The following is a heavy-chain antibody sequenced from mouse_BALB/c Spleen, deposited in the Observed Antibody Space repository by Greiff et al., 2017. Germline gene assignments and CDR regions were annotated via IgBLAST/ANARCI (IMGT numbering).Heavy chain of an antibody. V-gene: IGHV1S81*02. CDR3: ARWGWFDY. CDR2: INPSNGRT. D-gene: IGHD3-3*01. Sequence: QVQLQQPGAELVKPGASVKLSCKASGYTFTSYWMHWVQQRPGQGLEWIGEINPSNGRTNYNEKFKSKATLTVDKSASTAYMQLSSLTSEDSAVYYCARWGWFDYWGQGTTLTVSS. J-gene: IGHJ2*01. CDR1: GYTFTSYW.